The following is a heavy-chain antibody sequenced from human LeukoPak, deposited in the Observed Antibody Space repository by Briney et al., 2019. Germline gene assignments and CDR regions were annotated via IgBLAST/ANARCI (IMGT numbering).Heavy chain of an antibody. V-gene: IGHV5-51*01. CDR2: IYPAASDT. CDR3: ARRVGSGSYIWFDP. J-gene: IGHJ5*02. D-gene: IGHD3-3*01. Sequence: GESLKISCKGSGYSFTNYWIGWVRQMPGKGLEWMGIIYPAASDTIYSPSFHGQVTISADKSISTAYLQWSSLKASDSAMYYCARRVGSGSYIWFDPWGQGTLVTVSS. CDR1: GYSFTNYW.